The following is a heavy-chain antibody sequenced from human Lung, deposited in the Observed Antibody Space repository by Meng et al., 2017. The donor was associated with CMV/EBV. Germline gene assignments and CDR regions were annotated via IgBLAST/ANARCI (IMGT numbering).Heavy chain of an antibody. CDR2: INSDGSGK. CDR3: VRGHSSDWYKFDS. Sequence: SCAASGFTFSTYWMHWVRQVPGKGLVWVIRINSDGSGKTYADSVKGRFTISRDNAKKTLYLHMSSLRAEDTAMYYCVRGHSSDWYKFDSWGQGTLVTVSS. V-gene: IGHV3-74*01. J-gene: IGHJ4*02. D-gene: IGHD6-19*01. CDR1: GFTFSTYW.